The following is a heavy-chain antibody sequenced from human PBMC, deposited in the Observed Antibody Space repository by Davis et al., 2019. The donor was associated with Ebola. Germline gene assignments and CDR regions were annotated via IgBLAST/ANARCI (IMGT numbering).Heavy chain of an antibody. J-gene: IGHJ4*02. CDR1: GYTFTSYG. D-gene: IGHD3-16*01. CDR3: ARVGRLGIDY. Sequence: ASVKVSCKASGYTFTSYGISWVRQAPGQGLEWMGWINPNSGGTNYAQKFQGRVTMTRDTSISTAYMELSRLRSDDTAVYYCARVGRLGIDYWGQGTLVTVSS. CDR2: INPNSGGT. V-gene: IGHV1-2*02.